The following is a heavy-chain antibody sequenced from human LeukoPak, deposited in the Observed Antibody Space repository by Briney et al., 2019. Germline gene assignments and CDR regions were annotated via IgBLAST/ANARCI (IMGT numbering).Heavy chain of an antibody. J-gene: IGHJ4*02. D-gene: IGHD3-9*01. CDR3: AKENFDWKRIPYFDY. CDR2: ISGSGGST. CDR1: GFTFSSYA. Sequence: GGSLRLSCAASGFTFSSYAMSWVRQAPGKGLEWVSVISGSGGSTYYADSVKGRFTISRDNSKNTLYLQMDSLRAEDTAVYYCAKENFDWKRIPYFDYWGQGTLATVSS. V-gene: IGHV3-23*01.